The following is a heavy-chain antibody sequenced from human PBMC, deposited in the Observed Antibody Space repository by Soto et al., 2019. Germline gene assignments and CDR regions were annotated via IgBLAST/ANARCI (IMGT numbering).Heavy chain of an antibody. CDR2: ISGSADST. Sequence: GSLRLSCAASGFSFSSFAMNWVRQAPGKGLEWVSIISGSADSTFYADSVKGRFTISRDNSKNTLYLQMNSLRAEDTAVYYCARGFPESFWSGYYGGYYFDYWGQGTLVTVSS. CDR1: GFSFSSFA. D-gene: IGHD3-3*01. J-gene: IGHJ4*02. CDR3: ARGFPESFWSGYYGGYYFDY. V-gene: IGHV3-23*01.